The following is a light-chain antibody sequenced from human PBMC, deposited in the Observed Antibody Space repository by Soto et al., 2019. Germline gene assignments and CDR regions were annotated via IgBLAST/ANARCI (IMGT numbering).Light chain of an antibody. J-gene: IGLJ3*02. V-gene: IGLV4-69*01. CDR2: LNSDGSH. Sequence: QLVLTQSPSASASLGASVKLTCTLSSGHSNYAIAWHQQQPEKGPRYLMKLNSDGSHSKGDGIPDRFSGSSSGAERYLTISSLQSEDEADYYCQTWGTGIQVFGGGTKVPS. CDR3: QTWGTGIQV. CDR1: SGHSNYA.